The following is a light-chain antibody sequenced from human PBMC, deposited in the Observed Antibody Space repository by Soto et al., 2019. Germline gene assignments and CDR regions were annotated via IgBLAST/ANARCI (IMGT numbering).Light chain of an antibody. CDR3: QQFGSSPFT. CDR1: QTVRNNY. CDR2: DAS. Sequence: EFVLTQSPGTLSLSPGERATLSCRASQTVRNNYLAWYQQKPGQAPRLLIYDASSRATGIPDRFSGGGSGTDFTLTISRLEPEDFAAYYCQQFGSSPFTFGPGTKVDIK. J-gene: IGKJ3*01. V-gene: IGKV3-20*01.